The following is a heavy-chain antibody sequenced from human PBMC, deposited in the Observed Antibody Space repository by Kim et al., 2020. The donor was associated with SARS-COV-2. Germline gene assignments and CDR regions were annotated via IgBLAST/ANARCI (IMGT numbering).Heavy chain of an antibody. Sequence: GESLKISCKGSGYSFTSYWISWVRQMPGKGLEWMGRIDPSDSYTNYSPSFQGHVTISADKSISTAYLQWSSLKASDTAMYYCARPIAVAGIYYYGMDVWGQGTTVTVSS. CDR2: IDPSDSYT. V-gene: IGHV5-10-1*01. CDR3: ARPIAVAGIYYYGMDV. D-gene: IGHD6-19*01. J-gene: IGHJ6*02. CDR1: GYSFTSYW.